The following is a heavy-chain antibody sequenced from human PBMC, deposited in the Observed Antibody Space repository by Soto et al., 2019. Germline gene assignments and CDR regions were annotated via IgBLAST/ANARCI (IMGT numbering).Heavy chain of an antibody. V-gene: IGHV5-51*01. J-gene: IGHJ1*01. CDR3: ARHSGVAEDGAD. Sequence: GESLKNSCKGSGYSFTTNWIGWVRQMPGKGLEWMGVIYPGDSDTRYSPSFQGQVAISADKSINTAYLQWSSLKASDTAMYYCARHSGVAEDGADWGQGTLVTVSS. D-gene: IGHD6-13*01. CDR2: IYPGDSDT. CDR1: GYSFTTNW.